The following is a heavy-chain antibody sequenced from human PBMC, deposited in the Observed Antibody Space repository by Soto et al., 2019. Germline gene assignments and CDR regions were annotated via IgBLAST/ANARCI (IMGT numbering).Heavy chain of an antibody. CDR1: GFTFSSYA. CDR2: MSYDGNNQ. Sequence: GGSLRLSCVASGFTFSSYAMHWVRQAPGKGLEWVAIMSYDGNNQYYAGSVKGRFTISRDNFKNTLYLQMNSLRAEDTAVYYCAKALGELSPESFDYWGQGILVTVPS. V-gene: IGHV3-30*18. CDR3: AKALGELSPESFDY. J-gene: IGHJ4*02. D-gene: IGHD3-16*02.